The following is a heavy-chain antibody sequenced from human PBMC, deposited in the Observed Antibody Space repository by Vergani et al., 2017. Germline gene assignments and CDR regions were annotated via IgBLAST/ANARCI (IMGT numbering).Heavy chain of an antibody. CDR2: IIPIFGTA. CDR3: ARDRELLRYYYYYGMDV. D-gene: IGHD1-26*01. CDR1: GGTFSSYA. J-gene: IGHJ6*02. Sequence: VQLVQSGAEVKKPGSSVKVSCKASGGTFSSYAISWVRQAPGQGLEWMGGIIPIFGTANYAQKFQGRVTITADESTSTAYMELSSLRSEDTAVYYCARDRELLRYYYYYGMDVWGQGTTVTVSS. V-gene: IGHV1-69*01.